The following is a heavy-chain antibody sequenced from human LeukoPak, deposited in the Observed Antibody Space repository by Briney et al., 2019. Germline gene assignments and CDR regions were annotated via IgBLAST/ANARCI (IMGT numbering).Heavy chain of an antibody. V-gene: IGHV1-8*01. D-gene: IGHD3-10*01. Sequence: ASGKVSCKAAGYTFTSYDINWGRQATGQGLGWRGWMNPNSGNTGYAQKFQARVTMTRNPSISTDYMEMSSLRSEDPGVYYCARVSIAIRGASYRMDVWGKETRVTVPS. J-gene: IGHJ6*04. CDR3: ARVSIAIRGASYRMDV. CDR1: GYTFTSYD. CDR2: MNPNSGNT.